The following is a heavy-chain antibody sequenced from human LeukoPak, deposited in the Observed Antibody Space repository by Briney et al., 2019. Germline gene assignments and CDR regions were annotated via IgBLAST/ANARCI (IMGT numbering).Heavy chain of an antibody. CDR1: GDSVSRYNAA. V-gene: IGHV6-1*01. CDR3: ARGRDVVVVPAADFDY. CDR2: TYYSSQWYK. Sequence: SQTLSLTCAISGDSVSRYNAAWNWIRQSPSRGLEWLGRTYYSSQWYKEYAVSVRSRIIINPDTARNQFSLQLDSVTPEDTAVYYCARGRDVVVVPAADFDYWGQGILVTVSS. D-gene: IGHD2-2*01. J-gene: IGHJ4*02.